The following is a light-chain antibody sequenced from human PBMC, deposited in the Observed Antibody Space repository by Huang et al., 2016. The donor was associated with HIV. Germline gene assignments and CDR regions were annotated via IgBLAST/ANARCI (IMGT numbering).Light chain of an antibody. CDR2: KVS. Sequence: DVVMTQSPLSLPVTLGQPASISCRSSQSLVHSDGTTYLNWFQQRPGQSPRRLIYKVSNRDSGVPDRVSGSGSGTDFTLKISRVEAEDVGVYYCMQGTHWPPTFGQGTKVEIK. CDR3: MQGTHWPPT. J-gene: IGKJ1*01. V-gene: IGKV2-30*02. CDR1: QSLVHSDGTTY.